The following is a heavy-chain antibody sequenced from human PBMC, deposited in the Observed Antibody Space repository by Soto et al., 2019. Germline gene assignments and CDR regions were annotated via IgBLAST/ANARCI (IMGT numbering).Heavy chain of an antibody. J-gene: IGHJ5*02. CDR1: GYTFTSYG. CDR3: ARGVVVALQQHSPGWFDP. CDR2: INPNSGGP. V-gene: IGHV1-2*04. D-gene: IGHD2-15*01. Sequence: ASVKVSCKASGYTFTSYGISWLRQAPGQGLEWMGWINPNSGGPNYAQKFQGWVTMTRDTSISTAYMELSRLRSDVMAVYYRARGVVVALQQHSPGWFDPWR.